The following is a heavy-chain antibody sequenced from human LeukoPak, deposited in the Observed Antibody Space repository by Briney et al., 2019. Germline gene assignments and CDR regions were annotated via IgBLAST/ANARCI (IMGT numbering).Heavy chain of an antibody. J-gene: IGHJ4*02. CDR3: AKDIGDIVATTGGYFDY. CDR2: ISWNSGSI. Sequence: PGRSLRLSCAASGFTFDDYAMHWVRQAPGKGLEWASGISWNSGSIGYADSVKGRFTISRDNAKNSLYLQMNSLRAEDTALYYCAKDIGDIVATTGGYFDYWGQGTLVTVSS. V-gene: IGHV3-9*01. D-gene: IGHD5-12*01. CDR1: GFTFDDYA.